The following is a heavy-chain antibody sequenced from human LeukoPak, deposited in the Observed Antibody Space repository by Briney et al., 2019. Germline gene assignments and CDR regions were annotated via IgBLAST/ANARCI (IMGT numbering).Heavy chain of an antibody. D-gene: IGHD6-6*01. J-gene: IGHJ4*02. CDR3: AREQLVYDY. Sequence: GGSLRLSCAASGFTFSSHWMHWVRQAPGKGLVWVSRLNADGSSTSYADSVKGRFTISRDNAKNTLYLQMNSLRAEDTAVYYCAREQLVYDYWGQGTLVTVSS. V-gene: IGHV3-74*01. CDR2: LNADGSST. CDR1: GFTFSSHW.